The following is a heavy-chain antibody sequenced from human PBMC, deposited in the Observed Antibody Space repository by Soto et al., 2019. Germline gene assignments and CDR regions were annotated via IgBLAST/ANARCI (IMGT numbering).Heavy chain of an antibody. D-gene: IGHD3-10*01. Sequence: GASVKVSCKASGYTFTSYYLHWVRQAPGQGLEWLGIINPSGGSTTYAQTFQGRVTMTRDTSTSTVYMELSSLRSEDTAVYYCARDGVPMVRVGPSPGKRNNWFDPWGQGTLVTVSS. J-gene: IGHJ5*02. CDR2: INPSGGST. V-gene: IGHV1-46*01. CDR1: GYTFTSYY. CDR3: ARDGVPMVRVGPSPGKRNNWFDP.